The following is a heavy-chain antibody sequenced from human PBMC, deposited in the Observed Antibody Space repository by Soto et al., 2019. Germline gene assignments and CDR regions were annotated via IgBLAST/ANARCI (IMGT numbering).Heavy chain of an antibody. D-gene: IGHD3-10*01. CDR1: GGSISSGGYY. J-gene: IGHJ4*02. CDR2: IYYSGST. CDR3: AGYGSGSYYPTTFDY. Sequence: QVQLQESGPGLVKPSQTLSLTCTVSGGSISSGGYYWSWIRQHPGKGLECIGYIYYSGSTYYNPSLKSRVNIAVDTSDNQFSLKLSSVTAADTAVYYCAGYGSGSYYPTTFDYWGQGTLVTVSS. V-gene: IGHV4-31*03.